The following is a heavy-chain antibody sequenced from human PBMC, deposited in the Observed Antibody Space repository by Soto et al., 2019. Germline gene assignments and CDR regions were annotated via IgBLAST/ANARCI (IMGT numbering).Heavy chain of an antibody. D-gene: IGHD3-16*02. V-gene: IGHV1-18*04. CDR3: ARDEYYEDVWESYRIQEHFYY. Sequence: ASVQVSCTASGYTFTSYGISWVRQAPGQGLEWMGWISAYNGNTNYAQKLQGRVTMTTDTSTSTAYMELRSLRSDDTAVYYCARDEYYEDVWESYRIQEHFYYWGQGTLVTVSS. CDR2: ISAYNGNT. J-gene: IGHJ4*02. CDR1: GYTFTSYG.